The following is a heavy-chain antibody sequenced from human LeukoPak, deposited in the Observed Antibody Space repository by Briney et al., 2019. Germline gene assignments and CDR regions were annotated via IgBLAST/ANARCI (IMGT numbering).Heavy chain of an antibody. Sequence: SETLSLTCAVYGGSFSGYYWSWIRQPPGKGLEWIGEINHSGSTNYNPSLKSRVTISVDTSKNQFSLKLSSVTAADTAVYYCARGDWVEMATMPPDYWGQGTLVTVSS. J-gene: IGHJ4*02. CDR3: ARGDWVEMATMPPDY. V-gene: IGHV4-34*01. CDR1: GGSFSGYY. CDR2: INHSGST. D-gene: IGHD5-24*01.